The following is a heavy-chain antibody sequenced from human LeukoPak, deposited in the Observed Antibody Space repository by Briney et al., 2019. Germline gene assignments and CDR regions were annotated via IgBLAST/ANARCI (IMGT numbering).Heavy chain of an antibody. CDR2: ISSSGSTI. D-gene: IGHD2-2*03. J-gene: IGHJ4*02. Sequence: GGSLRLSCAASGFTFSDYYMSWIRQAPGKGLEWVSYISSSGSTIYYADSVKGRFTISRDNAKNSLYLQMNSLRAEDTAVYYCAKVRGYCSSTSCFLGFDYWGQGTLVTVSS. CDR1: GFTFSDYY. V-gene: IGHV3-11*01. CDR3: AKVRGYCSSTSCFLGFDY.